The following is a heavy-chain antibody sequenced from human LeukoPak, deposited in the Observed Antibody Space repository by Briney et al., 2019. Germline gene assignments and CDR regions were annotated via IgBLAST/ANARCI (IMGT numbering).Heavy chain of an antibody. V-gene: IGHV4-34*01. CDR1: GRSFSNYY. Sequence: SETLSLTCAVYGRSFSNYYWNWIRQPPGKGLEWLGEINDNGRANYNPSLMSRVTVSVDTSKNQFSLRLTSVTATDTAVYYCARRWNYGRNYYIDVWGKGATVSVSS. J-gene: IGHJ6*03. CDR2: INDNGRA. D-gene: IGHD1-7*01. CDR3: ARRWNYGRNYYIDV.